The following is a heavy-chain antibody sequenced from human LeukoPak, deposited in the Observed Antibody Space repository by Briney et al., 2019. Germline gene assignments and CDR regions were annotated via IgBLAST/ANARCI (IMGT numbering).Heavy chain of an antibody. Sequence: GGSLRLSCAASGFTFDDYAMHWVRQAPGKGLEWVSGISWNSGSIGYADSVKGRFTISRDNAKNSLYLQMNSLRAEDTALYYCAKEYSGYAALDYWGQGTLVTVSS. CDR2: ISWNSGSI. CDR1: GFTFDDYA. V-gene: IGHV3-9*01. D-gene: IGHD5-12*01. J-gene: IGHJ4*02. CDR3: AKEYSGYAALDY.